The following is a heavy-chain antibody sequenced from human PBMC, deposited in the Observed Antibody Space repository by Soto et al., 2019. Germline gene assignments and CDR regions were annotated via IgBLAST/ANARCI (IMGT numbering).Heavy chain of an antibody. Sequence: SETLSLTCAVYGGSFSGYYWSWIRQPPGKGLEWIGEINHSGSTNYNPSLKSRVTISVDTSKNQFSLKLSSVTAADTAVYYCARGRRGYDFWSGYFPPERYYYYGMDVWGQGTTVTVSS. CDR3: ARGRRGYDFWSGYFPPERYYYYGMDV. V-gene: IGHV4-34*01. CDR1: GGSFSGYY. CDR2: INHSGST. D-gene: IGHD3-3*01. J-gene: IGHJ6*02.